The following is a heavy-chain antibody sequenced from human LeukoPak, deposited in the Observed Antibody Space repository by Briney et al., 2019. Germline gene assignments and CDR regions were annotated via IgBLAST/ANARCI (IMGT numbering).Heavy chain of an antibody. CDR3: AAAVDYDFWSGYSY. J-gene: IGHJ4*02. Sequence: SVKVSCKASGFTFTSSAMQWVRQARGQRLEWIGWIVVGSDNTNYAQKFQERVTITRDMSTSTAYMELSSLRSEDTAVYYCAAAVDYDFWSGYSYWGQGTLVTVSS. D-gene: IGHD3-3*01. CDR2: IVVGSDNT. CDR1: GFTFTSSA. V-gene: IGHV1-58*02.